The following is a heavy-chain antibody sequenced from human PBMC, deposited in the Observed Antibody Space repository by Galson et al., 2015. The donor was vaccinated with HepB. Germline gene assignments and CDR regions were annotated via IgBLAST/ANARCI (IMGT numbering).Heavy chain of an antibody. V-gene: IGHV5-51*01. CDR2: IYPGDSDT. CDR1: GYSFTSYW. J-gene: IGHJ3*02. Sequence: QSGAEVKKPGESLKISCTGAGYSFTSYWIGWGRQMPGKGLAWMGIIYPGDSDTRYSPSFQGQITISADKSISTAYLQWSSLKASDTAMYYCARLPHDYGGNLGAFDIWGQGTMVTVSS. CDR3: ARLPHDYGGNLGAFDI. D-gene: IGHD4-23*01.